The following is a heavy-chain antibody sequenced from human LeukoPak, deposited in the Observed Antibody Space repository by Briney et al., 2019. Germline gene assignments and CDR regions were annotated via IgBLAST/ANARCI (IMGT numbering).Heavy chain of an antibody. Sequence: GESLKIFCKGSGYSFTSYWICWVRQMPGKGLESMGILYPGDSDTRYSPSFQGQVTISADKSISTAYLQWSSLKASDTAMYYCARDTGSSGWYEGAFDIWGQGTMVTVSS. D-gene: IGHD6-19*01. CDR2: LYPGDSDT. J-gene: IGHJ3*02. CDR3: ARDTGSSGWYEGAFDI. V-gene: IGHV5-51*01. CDR1: GYSFTSYW.